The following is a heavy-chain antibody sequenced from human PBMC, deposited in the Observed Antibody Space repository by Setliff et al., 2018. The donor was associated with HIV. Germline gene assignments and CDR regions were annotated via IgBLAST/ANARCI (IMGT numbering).Heavy chain of an antibody. J-gene: IGHJ3*02. CDR1: GFTFSSYG. CDR2: IRYDGSNK. D-gene: IGHD2-2*01. Sequence: PGGSLRLSCAASGFTFSSYGMHWVRQAPGKGLEWVAFIRYDGSNKYYADSVKGRFTISRDNSTGTLYMELSNLRSDDSAVYYCARAGGGATDQAFDIWGQGTMVTVSS. V-gene: IGHV3-30*02. CDR3: ARAGGGATDQAFDI.